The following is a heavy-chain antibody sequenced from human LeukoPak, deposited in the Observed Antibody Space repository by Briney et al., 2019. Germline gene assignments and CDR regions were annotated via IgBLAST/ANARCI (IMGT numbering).Heavy chain of an antibody. CDR2: INPNSGGT. Sequence: ASVKVSCKASGYTFTSYGISWVRQAPGQGLEWMGWINPNSGGTNYAQKFQGRVTMTRDTSISTAYMELSRLRSDDTAVYYCARGEGPYLDYWGQGTLVTVSS. J-gene: IGHJ4*02. V-gene: IGHV1-2*02. CDR1: GYTFTSYG. CDR3: ARGEGPYLDY.